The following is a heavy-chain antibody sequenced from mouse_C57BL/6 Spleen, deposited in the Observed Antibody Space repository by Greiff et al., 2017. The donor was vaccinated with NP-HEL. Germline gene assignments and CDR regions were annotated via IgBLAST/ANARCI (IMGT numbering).Heavy chain of an antibody. Sequence: QVQLQQSGAELVRPGASVTLSCKASGYTFTDYEMHWVKQTPVHGLEWIGAIDPEPGGTAYNQKFKGKAILTADKSSSTAYMELRSLTSEDSAVYYCTRLDDYDGDAMDYWGQGTSVTVSS. CDR3: TRLDDYDGDAMDY. D-gene: IGHD2-4*01. J-gene: IGHJ4*01. CDR2: IDPEPGGT. V-gene: IGHV1-15*01. CDR1: GYTFTDYE.